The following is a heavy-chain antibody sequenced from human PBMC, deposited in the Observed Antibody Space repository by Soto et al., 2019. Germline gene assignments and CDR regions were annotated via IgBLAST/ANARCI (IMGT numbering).Heavy chain of an antibody. D-gene: IGHD2-15*01. CDR2: IYTSGST. CDR3: ARGLGWSGGSSRKNYYGMDV. J-gene: IGHJ6*02. Sequence: SETLSLTCTVSGGSISSYYWSWIRQPAGKGLEWIGRIYTSGSTNYNPSLKSRVTMSVDTSKNQFSLKLSSVTAADTAVYYCARGLGWSGGSSRKNYYGMDVWGQGTTVTVSS. V-gene: IGHV4-4*07. CDR1: GGSISSYY.